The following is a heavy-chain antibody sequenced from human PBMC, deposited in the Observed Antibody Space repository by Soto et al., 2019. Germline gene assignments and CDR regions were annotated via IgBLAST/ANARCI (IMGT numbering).Heavy chain of an antibody. CDR2: ISAHNGNT. J-gene: IGHJ4*02. D-gene: IGHD1-1*01. CDR1: GYAFTTYG. V-gene: IGHV1-18*01. Sequence: QVHLVQSGAEVKKPGASVKVSCQGSGYAFTTYGITWVRQAPGQGLEWMGWISAHNGNTNYAQKLQGRVNVTRDTSTSTAYMELRSLRYDVTAVYYCARGRYGDYWGQGALVTVSS. CDR3: ARGRYGDY.